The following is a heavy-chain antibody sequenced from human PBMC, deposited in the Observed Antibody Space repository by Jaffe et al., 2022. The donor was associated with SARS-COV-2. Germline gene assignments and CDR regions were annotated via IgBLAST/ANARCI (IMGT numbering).Heavy chain of an antibody. Sequence: QLHLQESGPGLVKPSETLSLACTVSGGSISSSSYYWVWVRQPPGKGLEWIGSIYYTGSTYYNPSLKSRVTMSVDTSKNHFSLKLNSVTAADTAVYYCARHGAGGYSYYYMDVWGKGTTVTVSS. D-gene: IGHD2-8*02. CDR3: ARHGAGGYSYYYMDV. CDR1: GGSISSSSYY. CDR2: IYYTGST. V-gene: IGHV4-39*01. J-gene: IGHJ6*03.